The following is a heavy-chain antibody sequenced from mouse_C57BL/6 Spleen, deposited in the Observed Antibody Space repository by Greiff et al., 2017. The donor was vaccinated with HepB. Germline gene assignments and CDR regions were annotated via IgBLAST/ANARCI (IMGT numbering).Heavy chain of an antibody. V-gene: IGHV1-18*01. Sequence: EVQLVESGPELVKPGASVKIPCKASGYTFTDYNMDWVKQSHGKSLEWIGDINPNNGGTIYNQKFKGKATLTVDKSSCTAYMELRSLKSEDTAVYYCARSDYYGSSYDYYAMDYWGQGTSVTVSS. D-gene: IGHD1-1*01. J-gene: IGHJ4*01. CDR2: INPNNGGT. CDR3: ARSDYYGSSYDYYAMDY. CDR1: GYTFTDYN.